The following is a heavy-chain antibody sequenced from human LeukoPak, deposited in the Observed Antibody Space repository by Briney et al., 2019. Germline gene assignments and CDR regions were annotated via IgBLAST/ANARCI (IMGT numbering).Heavy chain of an antibody. Sequence: ASVMVSCKASGGTFSIYAISWVRQAPGQGLEWMGGIFPIFGTVNYEQKFQGRVTITTDESTSTDYMQLSSLRSEDTAVYYCARSQWPKAFNWFDPWGQGTLVTVSS. CDR1: GGTFSIYA. CDR3: ARSQWPKAFNWFDP. D-gene: IGHD6-19*01. V-gene: IGHV1-69*05. J-gene: IGHJ5*02. CDR2: IFPIFGTV.